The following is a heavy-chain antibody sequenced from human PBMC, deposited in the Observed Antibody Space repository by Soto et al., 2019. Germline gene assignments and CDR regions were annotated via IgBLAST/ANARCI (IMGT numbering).Heavy chain of an antibody. CDR2: INPNSGGT. Sequence: ASVKVFCKASGYTFTGYYMHWVRQAPGQGLEWMGWINPNSGGTNYAQKFQGRVTMTRDTSISTAYMELSSVTAADTAVYYCARDSLSLTEYSSSPPEYGMDVWGQGTTVTVSS. CDR1: GYTFTGYY. V-gene: IGHV1-2*02. J-gene: IGHJ6*02. CDR3: ARDSLSLTEYSSSPPEYGMDV. D-gene: IGHD6-13*01.